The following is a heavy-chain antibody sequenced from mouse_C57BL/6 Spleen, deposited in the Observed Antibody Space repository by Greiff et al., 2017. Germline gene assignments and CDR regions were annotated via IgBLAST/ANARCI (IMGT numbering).Heavy chain of an antibody. CDR1: GFTFSSYG. V-gene: IGHV5-6*01. D-gene: IGHD2-2*01. CDR3: ARKYRVTPGYCDY. CDR2: ISSGGSYT. J-gene: IGHJ2*01. Sequence: EVHLVESGGDLVKPGGSLKLSCAASGFTFSSYGMSWVRQTPDKRLEWVATISSGGSYTYYPDSVKGRFTISRDNAKNTLYLQMSSLKSEDTAMYYCARKYRVTPGYCDYWGQGTTRTVSS.